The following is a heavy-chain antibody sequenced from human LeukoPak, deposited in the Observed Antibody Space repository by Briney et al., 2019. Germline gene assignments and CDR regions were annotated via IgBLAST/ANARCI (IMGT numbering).Heavy chain of an antibody. J-gene: IGHJ4*02. CDR2: IYSGDST. CDR1: GFTVSSNY. D-gene: IGHD1-26*01. V-gene: IGHV3-66*01. CDR3: ARGEVFDY. Sequence: GGSLRLSCAVSGFTVSSNYMSWVRQAPGKGLEWVSIIYSGDSTSYADSVKGRFTISRDNSNTLYLQMNSLRAEDTAVYYCARGEVFDYWGQGTLVTVSS.